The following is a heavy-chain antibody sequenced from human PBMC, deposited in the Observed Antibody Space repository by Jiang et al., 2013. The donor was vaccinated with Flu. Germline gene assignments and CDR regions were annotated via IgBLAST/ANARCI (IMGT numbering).Heavy chain of an antibody. Sequence: GRTYYRSKWYNDYAVSVKSRITINPDTSKNQFSLQLNSVTPEDTAVYYCARAMVVAATRHYYYGMDVWGQGTTVTVSS. CDR3: ARAMVVAATRHYYYGMDV. CDR2: TYYRSKWYN. J-gene: IGHJ6*02. D-gene: IGHD2-15*01. V-gene: IGHV6-1*01.